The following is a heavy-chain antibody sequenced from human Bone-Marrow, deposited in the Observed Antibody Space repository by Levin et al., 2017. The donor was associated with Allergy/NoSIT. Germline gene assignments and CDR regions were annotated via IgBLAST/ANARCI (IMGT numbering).Heavy chain of an antibody. Sequence: LSLTCAASGFTFSAYWMHWVRQAPGKGLVWVSRINEDGSTTNYADSVKGRFTISRDNAKNTLYMEMNSLRAEDTAVYYCVRDTFGPKDYWGQGTLVTVSS. CDR3: VRDTFGPKDY. V-gene: IGHV3-74*01. CDR2: INEDGSTT. D-gene: IGHD3-16*01. J-gene: IGHJ4*02. CDR1: GFTFSAYW.